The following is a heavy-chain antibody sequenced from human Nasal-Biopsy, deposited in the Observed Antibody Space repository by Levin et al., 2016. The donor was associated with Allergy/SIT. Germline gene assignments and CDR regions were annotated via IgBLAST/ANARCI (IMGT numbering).Heavy chain of an antibody. D-gene: IGHD5-12*01. CDR3: TRDRDSGYNRVFDY. J-gene: IGHJ4*02. CDR2: ISTSSSYI. V-gene: IGHV3-21*01. Sequence: GGSLRLSCAASGFTFSSYSMNWVRQAPGKGLEWVSSISTSSSYIYYADSVKGRFTVSRDNAKNSLYLHMNSLRAEDTAVYYCTRDRDSGYNRVFDYWGQGTLVTVSS. CDR1: GFTFSSYS.